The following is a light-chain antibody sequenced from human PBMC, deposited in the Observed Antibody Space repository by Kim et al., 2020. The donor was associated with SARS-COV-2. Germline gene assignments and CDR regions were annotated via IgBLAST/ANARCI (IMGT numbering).Light chain of an antibody. CDR3: QQYYDYPWT. V-gene: IGKV1-8*01. CDR2: ATS. J-gene: IGKJ1*01. CDR1: QDIRGF. Sequence: AASGDRVTITCRASQDIRGFLAWYQQKPGKAPNLLIYATSTLQSGVPSRLSGSGSGTDFTLTIRSLQSEDFATYYCQQYYDYPWTFGQGTKVDIK.